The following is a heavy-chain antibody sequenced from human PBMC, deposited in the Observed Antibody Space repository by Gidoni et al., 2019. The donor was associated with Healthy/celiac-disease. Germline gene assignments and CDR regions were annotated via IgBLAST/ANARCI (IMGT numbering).Heavy chain of an antibody. CDR3: ARGKWFYYMDV. V-gene: IGHV4-61*02. D-gene: IGHD2-8*01. Sequence: QVQLQESGPGLVKPSQTLSLTCTVSGGSISSGSYYWSWIRQPAGKGLEWIGRIYTSGSTNYNPSLKSRVTISVDTSKNQFSLKLSSVTAADTAVYYCARGKWFYYMDVWGKGTTVTVSS. CDR1: GGSISSGSYY. CDR2: IYTSGST. J-gene: IGHJ6*03.